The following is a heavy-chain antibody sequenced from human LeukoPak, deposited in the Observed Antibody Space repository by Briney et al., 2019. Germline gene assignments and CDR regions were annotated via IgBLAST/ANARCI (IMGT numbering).Heavy chain of an antibody. CDR3: AREHAEVVAATQMDAFDI. CDR2: ISSSSSYI. J-gene: IGHJ3*02. Sequence: GGSLRLSCAASGFTFSSYSMNWVRQAPGKGLEWVSSISSSSSYIYYADSVKGRFTISRDNAKNSLYLQMNSLRAEDTAVYYCAREHAEVVAATQMDAFDIWGQGTMVTVSS. D-gene: IGHD2-15*01. CDR1: GFTFSSYS. V-gene: IGHV3-21*01.